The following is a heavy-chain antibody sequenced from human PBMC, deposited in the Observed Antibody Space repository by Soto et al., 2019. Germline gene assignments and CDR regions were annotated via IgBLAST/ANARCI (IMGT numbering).Heavy chain of an antibody. D-gene: IGHD1-26*01. J-gene: IGHJ3*02. Sequence: PGESLKISCKGSGYSFTSYWIGWVRQMPGKGLEWMGIIYPGDSDTRYSPSFQGQVTISADKSISTAYLQWSSLKASDTAMYYCARKGSYYVTKDAFDIWGQGTMVTVSS. V-gene: IGHV5-51*01. CDR2: IYPGDSDT. CDR1: GYSFTSYW. CDR3: ARKGSYYVTKDAFDI.